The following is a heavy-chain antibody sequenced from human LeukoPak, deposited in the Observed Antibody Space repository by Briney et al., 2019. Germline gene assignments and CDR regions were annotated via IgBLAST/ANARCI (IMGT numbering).Heavy chain of an antibody. V-gene: IGHV3-7*03. CDR2: IKTDGSEK. CDR3: AKGVPDGYFDWLLHNYYYYGMDV. CDR1: GFTFSNYW. Sequence: PGGSLRLSCEGSGFTFSNYWMGWVRQAPGKGLQWVANIKTDGSEKYYVDSVKGRFTISRDNAKNSLYLQMNSLRAEDTALYYCAKGVPDGYFDWLLHNYYYYGMDVWGQGTTVTVSS. D-gene: IGHD3-9*01. J-gene: IGHJ6*02.